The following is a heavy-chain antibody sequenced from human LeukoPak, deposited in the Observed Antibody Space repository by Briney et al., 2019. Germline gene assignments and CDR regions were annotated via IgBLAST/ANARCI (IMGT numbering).Heavy chain of an antibody. D-gene: IGHD3-3*01. CDR2: IYTSGST. J-gene: IGHJ4*02. CDR3: ARGWREGITFDY. CDR1: GGSISSYY. V-gene: IGHV4-4*07. Sequence: SETLSLTCTVSGGSISSYYWSWIRQPAGKGLEWIGRIYTSGSTNYNPSLKSRVTISVDTSKNQFSLKLSSVTAADTAVYYCARGWREGITFDYWGQGTLVTVSS.